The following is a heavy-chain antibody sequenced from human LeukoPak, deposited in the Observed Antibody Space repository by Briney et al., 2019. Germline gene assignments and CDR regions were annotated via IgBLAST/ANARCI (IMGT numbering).Heavy chain of an antibody. V-gene: IGHV3-23*01. CDR3: AKDPYTRSGWYSVGYYGMDV. J-gene: IGHJ6*02. D-gene: IGHD6-19*01. CDR1: GFTFSSYA. CDR2: ISGSGGST. Sequence: PGGSLRLSCAASGFTFSSYAMSWVRQAPGKGLEWVSAISGSGGSTYYADSVKGRFTISRDNSKNTLYLQMNSLRAEDTAVYYCAKDPYTRSGWYSVGYYGMDVWGQGTTVTVSS.